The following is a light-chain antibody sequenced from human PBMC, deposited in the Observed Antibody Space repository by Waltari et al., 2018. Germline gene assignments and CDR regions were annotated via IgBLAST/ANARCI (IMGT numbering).Light chain of an antibody. Sequence: EIVLTQSPATLSLSPGERATLSCRASPSVSSYLAWYQQKPGQAPRLLLYDASNRAAGIPARFSGSGSGTDFTLTISSLEPEDFAVYYCQQRDSLLVTFGGGTKVQI. V-gene: IGKV3-11*01. J-gene: IGKJ4*01. CDR1: PSVSSY. CDR3: QQRDSLLVT. CDR2: DAS.